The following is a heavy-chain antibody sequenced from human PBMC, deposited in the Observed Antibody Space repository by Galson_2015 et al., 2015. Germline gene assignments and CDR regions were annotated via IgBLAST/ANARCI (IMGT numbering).Heavy chain of an antibody. J-gene: IGHJ4*02. CDR3: ARLMGPETDFDY. CDR2: IIPIFGTA. D-gene: IGHD1-26*01. Sequence: SVKVSCKASGGTFSSYAISWVRQAPGQGLEWMGGIIPIFGTANYAQKFQGRVTITADESTSTAYMELSSLRSEDTAVYYCARLMGPETDFDYWGQGTLVTVSS. V-gene: IGHV1-69*13. CDR1: GGTFSSYA.